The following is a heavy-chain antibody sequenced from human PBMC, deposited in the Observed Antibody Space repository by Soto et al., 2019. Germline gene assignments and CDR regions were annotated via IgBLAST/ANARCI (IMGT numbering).Heavy chain of an antibody. CDR1: GYTFTGYY. V-gene: IGHV1-2*04. CDR3: ARGVVVPAAIWHWFDP. Sequence: ASVKVSCNASGYTFTGYYMHWVRQAPGQGLEWMGWINPNSGGTNYAQKFQGWVTMTRDTSISTAYMELSRLRSDDTAVYYCARGVVVPAAIWHWFDPWGQGTLVTVSS. D-gene: IGHD2-2*02. CDR2: INPNSGGT. J-gene: IGHJ5*02.